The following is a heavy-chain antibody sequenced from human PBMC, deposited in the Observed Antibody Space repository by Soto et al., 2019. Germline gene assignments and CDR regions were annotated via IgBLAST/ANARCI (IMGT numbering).Heavy chain of an antibody. V-gene: IGHV4-34*01. Sequence: SETLSFTCAVYGGSFSGYYWSWIRQPPGKGLEWIGEINHSGSTNYNPSLKSRVTISVDTSKNQFSLKLSSVTAADTAVYYCARGGRRQLWLSSYYYGMDVWGQGPTVTVS. J-gene: IGHJ6*02. CDR1: GGSFSGYY. CDR3: ARGGRRQLWLSSYYYGMDV. CDR2: INHSGST. D-gene: IGHD5-18*01.